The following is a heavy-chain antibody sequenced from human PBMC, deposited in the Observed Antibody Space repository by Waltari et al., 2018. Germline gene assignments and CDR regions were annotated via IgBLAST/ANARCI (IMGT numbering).Heavy chain of an antibody. J-gene: IGHJ4*02. CDR1: GFTFSSYA. CDR3: AILHQPAVIAFDY. Sequence: QVQLVESGGGVVQPGRSLRLSCAASGFTFSSYAMHWVRQAPGKGLEWVAVISDDGSNKYYADSVKGRFTISRDNSKNTLYLQMNSLRAEDTAVYYCAILHQPAVIAFDYWGQGTLVTVSS. V-gene: IGHV3-30-3*01. CDR2: ISDDGSNK. D-gene: IGHD2-21*01.